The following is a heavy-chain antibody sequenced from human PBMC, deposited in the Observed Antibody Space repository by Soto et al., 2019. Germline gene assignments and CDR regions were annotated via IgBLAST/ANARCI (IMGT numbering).Heavy chain of an antibody. J-gene: IGHJ3*02. V-gene: IGHV3-15*07. D-gene: IGHD3-9*01. CDR3: TTAYYDILTGYPSSAFDI. CDR2: IKSKTDGGTT. CDR1: GFTFSNAW. Sequence: PGGSLRLSCAAPGFTFSNAWMNWVRQAPGKGLEWVGRIKSKTDGGTTDYAAPVKGRFTISRDDSKNTLYLQMNSLKTEDTAVYYCTTAYYDILTGYPSSAFDIWCQQTTVPVSS.